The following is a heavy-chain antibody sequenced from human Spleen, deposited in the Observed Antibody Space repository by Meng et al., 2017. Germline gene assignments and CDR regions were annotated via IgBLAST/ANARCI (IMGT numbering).Heavy chain of an antibody. CDR3: ARGASYSVDY. V-gene: IGHV4-39*07. CDR2: IYYSGST. Sequence: LPLQESGPGLVKPSETLSLTCTVSGGSISSSSYYWGWIRQPPGKGLEWIGSIYYSGSTYYNPSLKSRVTISVDTSKNQFSLKLSSVTAADTAVYYCARGASYSVDYWGQGTLVTVSS. D-gene: IGHD2-21*01. CDR1: GGSISSSSYY. J-gene: IGHJ4*02.